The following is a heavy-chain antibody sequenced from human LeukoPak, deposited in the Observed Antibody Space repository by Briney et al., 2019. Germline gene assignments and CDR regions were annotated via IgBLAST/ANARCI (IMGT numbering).Heavy chain of an antibody. D-gene: IGHD3-10*01. CDR2: IHYDGSNQ. CDR1: GFTFSSYS. V-gene: IGHV3-30*02. Sequence: GGSLRLSCAASGFTFSSYSMHWVRQAPGKGLEWVAFIHYDGSNQYYAESVKGRFTISRDNSRNTLDLQINRLRGDDTAVYFCAKGGGSTYGPFDHWGQGTLVTVSS. J-gene: IGHJ5*02. CDR3: AKGGGSTYGPFDH.